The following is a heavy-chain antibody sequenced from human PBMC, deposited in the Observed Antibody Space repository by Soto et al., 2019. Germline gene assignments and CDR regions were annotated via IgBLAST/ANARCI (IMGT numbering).Heavy chain of an antibody. V-gene: IGHV3-33*01. Sequence: QVQLVESGGGVVQPGRSLRLSCAAFGFTFSSYGMHWVRQAPGKGLEWVAVIWYDGSNKYYADSVKGRFTISRDNSKNTLYLQMNSLRAEDTAVYYCARGGPFRYYYYMDVWGKGTTVTVSS. CDR1: GFTFSSYG. CDR2: IWYDGSNK. CDR3: ARGGPFRYYYYMDV. J-gene: IGHJ6*03.